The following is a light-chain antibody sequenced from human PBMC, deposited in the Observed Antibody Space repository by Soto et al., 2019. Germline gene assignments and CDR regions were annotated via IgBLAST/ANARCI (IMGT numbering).Light chain of an antibody. CDR3: HQYGSSPAT. CDR2: GAS. Sequence: EIVLTQSPGTLSLSPGERAALSCRASQSVSSNYLAWYQQKPGQAPRLLIYGASNRATGIPDRFSGSGSGTDFTLTISRLEPEDFAVYYCHQYGSSPATFGQATKVDIK. J-gene: IGKJ1*01. V-gene: IGKV3-20*01. CDR1: QSVSSNY.